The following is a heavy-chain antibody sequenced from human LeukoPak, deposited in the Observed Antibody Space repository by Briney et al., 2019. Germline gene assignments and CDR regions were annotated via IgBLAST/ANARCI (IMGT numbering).Heavy chain of an antibody. CDR2: ITGDGTTT. CDR1: GFTFSSNA. D-gene: IGHD4-17*01. J-gene: IGHJ4*02. V-gene: IGHV3-23*01. CDR3: AKHRDYGDYVPAY. Sequence: PGGSLRLSCAASGFTFSSNAMLWVRQAPGKGLECVSTITGDGTTTYYADSVKGRFTISRDNSRYTLYLQLNNLRAEDTAVYYCAKHRDYGDYVPAYWGQGTLVTVSS.